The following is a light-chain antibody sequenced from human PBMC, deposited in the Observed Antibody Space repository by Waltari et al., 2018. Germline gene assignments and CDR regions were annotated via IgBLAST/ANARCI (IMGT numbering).Light chain of an antibody. CDR1: QSVSSY. Sequence: EIVLTQSPATLSLSPGERATLSCRASQSVSSYLAWYQQKHGQAPRLLIYDASNRVTGIPARFSGSGSWIDFTLTISSLDPEDFSVYYCQQRSIWPVTFGGGTKVEIK. J-gene: IGKJ4*01. CDR2: DAS. CDR3: QQRSIWPVT. V-gene: IGKV3-11*01.